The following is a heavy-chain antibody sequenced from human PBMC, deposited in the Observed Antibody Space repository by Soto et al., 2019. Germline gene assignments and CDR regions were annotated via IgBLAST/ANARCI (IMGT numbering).Heavy chain of an antibody. Sequence: QVQLVQSGAEVKKPGSSVKVSCKASGGTFSSYAISWVRQAPGQGLEWMGGIIPIFGTANYAQKFQGRVTITADESTSTAYMELSSLRSEETAVYYCARASRYWSGGSCYFLPGIDYWGQGTLVTVSS. CDR1: GGTFSSYA. J-gene: IGHJ4*02. CDR3: ARASRYWSGGSCYFLPGIDY. CDR2: IIPIFGTA. V-gene: IGHV1-69*12. D-gene: IGHD2-15*01.